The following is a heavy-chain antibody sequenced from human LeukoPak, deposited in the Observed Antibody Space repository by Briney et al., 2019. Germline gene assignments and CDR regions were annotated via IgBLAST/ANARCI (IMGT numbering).Heavy chain of an antibody. CDR2: IYSGGST. CDR1: GFTVSSNY. J-gene: IGHJ4*02. CDR3: ARDSLARPLGY. Sequence: GGSLRLSCAASGFTVSSNYMSWVRQAPGKGLEWVSVIYSGGSTYYADSVKGRFTISRDNSKNTLYLQMNSLRAEDTAVYYCARDSLARPLGYWGQGTLVTVSS. V-gene: IGHV3-53*01. D-gene: IGHD6-6*01.